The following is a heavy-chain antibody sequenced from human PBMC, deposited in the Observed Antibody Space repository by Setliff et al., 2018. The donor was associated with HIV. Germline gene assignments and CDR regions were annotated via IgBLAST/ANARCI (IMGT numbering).Heavy chain of an antibody. CDR2: VDPEDGET. Sequence: ASVKVSCKASGYTFTDYYMHWVQQAPGKGLEWMGRVDPEDGETIYAEKFQGRVTITADTSTDTAYMELSSLRSEDTAVYYCAKFYPLDYWGQGTLVTAPQ. CDR1: GYTFTDYY. J-gene: IGHJ4*02. CDR3: AKFYPLDY. D-gene: IGHD3-16*02. V-gene: IGHV1-69-2*01.